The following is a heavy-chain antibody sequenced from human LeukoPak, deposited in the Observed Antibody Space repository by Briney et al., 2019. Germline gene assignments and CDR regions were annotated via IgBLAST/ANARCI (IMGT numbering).Heavy chain of an antibody. CDR3: ARDQGAQPLASDYYYYYMDV. CDR2: IYYSGST. CDR1: GFTFSSYE. J-gene: IGHJ6*03. V-gene: IGHV4-39*07. Sequence: GSLRLSCAASGFTFSSYEMNWVRQAPGKGLEWVGTIYYSGSTYYNPSLKSRVTISVDTSKNQFSLKLSSVTAADTAVYYCARDQGAQPLASDYYYYYMDVWGKGTTVTVSS.